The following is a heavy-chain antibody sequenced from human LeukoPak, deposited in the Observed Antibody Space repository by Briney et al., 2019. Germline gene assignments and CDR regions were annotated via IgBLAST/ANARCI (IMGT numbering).Heavy chain of an antibody. D-gene: IGHD3-22*01. V-gene: IGHV3-15*01. CDR3: GSEKYYYDSSGYDYYFDY. J-gene: IGHJ4*02. CDR2: IKSKTDGGTT. CDR1: GFTFSNAW. Sequence: GGSLRLSCAASGFTFSNAWMSWVRQAPGKGLEWVGRIKSKTDGGTTDYAAPVKGRFTISRDDSKNTLYLQMNSLRAEDTAVYYCGSEKYYYDSSGYDYYFDYWGQGTLVTVSS.